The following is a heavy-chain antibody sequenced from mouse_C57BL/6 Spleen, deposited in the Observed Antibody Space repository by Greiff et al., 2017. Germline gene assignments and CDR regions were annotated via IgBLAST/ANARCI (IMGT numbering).Heavy chain of an antibody. CDR2: IDPANGNT. Sequence: VQLQQSVAELVRPGASVKLSCTASGFNIKNTYMHWVKQRPEQGLEWIGRIDPANGNTKSAPKFQGKAPLTADTSSNTAYLQLSSLTSEVTAIYYCARNGIYYDYDGGFAYWGQGTLVTVAA. CDR1: GFNIKNTY. D-gene: IGHD2-4*01. CDR3: ARNGIYYDYDGGFAY. V-gene: IGHV14-3*01. J-gene: IGHJ3*01.